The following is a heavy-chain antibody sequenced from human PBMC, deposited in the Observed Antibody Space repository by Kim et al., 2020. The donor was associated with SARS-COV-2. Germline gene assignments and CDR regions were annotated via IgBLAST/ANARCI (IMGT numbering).Heavy chain of an antibody. CDR3: ARGDSSSCYYYYGMDV. Sequence: SVKVSCKASGDTFSSYAISWVRQAPGQGLEWMGGIIPIFGTANYAQKFQGRVTITADESTSTAYMELSSLRSEDTAVYYCARGDSSSCYYYYGMDVWGQGTTVTVSS. CDR1: GDTFSSYA. CDR2: IIPIFGTA. V-gene: IGHV1-69*13. D-gene: IGHD6-13*01. J-gene: IGHJ6*02.